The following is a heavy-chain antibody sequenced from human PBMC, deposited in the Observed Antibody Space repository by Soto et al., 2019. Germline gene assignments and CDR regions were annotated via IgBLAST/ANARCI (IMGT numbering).Heavy chain of an antibody. J-gene: IGHJ5*02. V-gene: IGHV4-59*01. CDR1: GGSIISYY. D-gene: IGHD6-19*01. CDR3: ARDSSGWYSGGFDP. CDR2: IYYSEST. Sequence: ETLSLTWTVSGGSIISYYWSWIRQPPGKGLEWIGYIYYSESTNYNPSLKSRVTISVDTSKNQFSLKLSSVTAADTAVYYCARDSSGWYSGGFDPWGQGNLVTVSS.